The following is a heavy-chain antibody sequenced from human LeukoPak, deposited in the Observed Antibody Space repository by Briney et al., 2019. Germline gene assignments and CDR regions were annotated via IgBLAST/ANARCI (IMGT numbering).Heavy chain of an antibody. V-gene: IGHV1-46*01. CDR1: GYTFTSYY. J-gene: IGHJ4*02. D-gene: IGHD3-3*01. CDR3: ARSYYDFWSGYSDYFDY. CDR2: INPSGGST. Sequence: ASVKVSCTASGYTFTSYYMHWVRQAPGQGLEWMGIINPSGGSTSYAQKFQGRVTMTRDTSTSTVYMELSSLRSEDTAVYYCARSYYDFWSGYSDYFDYWGQGTLVTVSS.